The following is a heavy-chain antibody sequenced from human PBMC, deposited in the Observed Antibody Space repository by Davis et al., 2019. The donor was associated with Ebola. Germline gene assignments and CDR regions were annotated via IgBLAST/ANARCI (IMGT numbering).Heavy chain of an antibody. V-gene: IGHV3-23*01. CDR2: ISGSGGST. CDR3: AKGEGVVAATGFDY. Sequence: GESLKISCAASGFTFSSYAMSWVRQALGKGLEWVSAISGSGGSTYYADSVKGRFTISRDNSKNTLYLQMNSLRAEDTAVYYCAKGEGVVAATGFDYWGQGTLVTVSS. D-gene: IGHD2-15*01. J-gene: IGHJ4*02. CDR1: GFTFSSYA.